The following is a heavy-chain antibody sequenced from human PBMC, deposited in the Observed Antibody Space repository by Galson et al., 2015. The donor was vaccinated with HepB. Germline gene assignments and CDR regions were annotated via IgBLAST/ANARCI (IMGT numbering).Heavy chain of an antibody. CDR3: AKEGSGSYPRISLGY. CDR1: GYTFSSYG. D-gene: IGHD3-10*01. V-gene: IGHV3-30*18. Sequence: SLRLSCAASGYTFSSYGMHWVRQAPGKGLEWVAVISNDENKKYYADSVKGRFTISRDNSKNTLYLQMNSLRAEDTVVYYCAKEGSGSYPRISLGYWGQGTLVTVSS. CDR2: ISNDENKK. J-gene: IGHJ4*02.